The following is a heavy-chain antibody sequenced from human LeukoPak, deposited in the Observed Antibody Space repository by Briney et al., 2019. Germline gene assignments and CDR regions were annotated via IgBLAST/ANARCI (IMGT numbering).Heavy chain of an antibody. CDR1: GYTFTSYG. V-gene: IGHV1-18*01. Sequence: GASVKVSCKASGYTFTSYGISWVRQAPGQGLEWMGWISAYNGNTNYAQKLQGRVTMTTDTSTSTAYMELRSLRSDDTAVYYCARDPRYYGSGTVYYGMDVWGQGTTATVSS. J-gene: IGHJ6*02. CDR2: ISAYNGNT. D-gene: IGHD3-10*01. CDR3: ARDPRYYGSGTVYYGMDV.